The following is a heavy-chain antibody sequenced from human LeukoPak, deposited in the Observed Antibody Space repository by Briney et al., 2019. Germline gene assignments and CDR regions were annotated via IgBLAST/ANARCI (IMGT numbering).Heavy chain of an antibody. CDR1: GFTFSDYW. Sequence: GGSLRLSCAASGFTFSDYWLHWVRQAPGKGLEWVSLITWDGATTYHADSVKGRFTISRDNSKNSLYLQMNSLTTEDTALYYCGKDLAGSYLIDYWGQGTLVTVSS. V-gene: IGHV3-43*01. CDR2: ITWDGATT. J-gene: IGHJ4*02. CDR3: GKDLAGSYLIDY. D-gene: IGHD1-26*01.